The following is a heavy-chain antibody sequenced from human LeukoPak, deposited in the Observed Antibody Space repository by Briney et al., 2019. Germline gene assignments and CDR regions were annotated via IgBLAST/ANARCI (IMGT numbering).Heavy chain of an antibody. Sequence: PGGSLRLSCAASGFTFSSYWMHWVRQAPGKGLVWVSRINTDGSSTSYADSVKGRFTISRDNAKNTLYLQMNSLRAEDTAVYYCAREVQAVAGYDVFDIWGQGTMVTVSS. J-gene: IGHJ3*02. V-gene: IGHV3-74*01. CDR1: GFTFSSYW. CDR3: AREVQAVAGYDVFDI. D-gene: IGHD6-19*01. CDR2: INTDGSST.